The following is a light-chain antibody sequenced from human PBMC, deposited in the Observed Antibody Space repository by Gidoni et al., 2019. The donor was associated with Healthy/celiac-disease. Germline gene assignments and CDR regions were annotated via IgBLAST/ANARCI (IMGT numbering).Light chain of an antibody. CDR1: KLGDKY. V-gene: IGLV3-1*01. Sequence: SYELTQQPSVAVSPGQTASITCSGDKLGDKYACWYQQKPGQSPVLVLYQDSKRPSWIPARFSGSNSGNTATLTISGTQAMDEADYYCQAWDSSTGVFGGGTKLTVL. CDR2: QDS. CDR3: QAWDSSTGV. J-gene: IGLJ2*01.